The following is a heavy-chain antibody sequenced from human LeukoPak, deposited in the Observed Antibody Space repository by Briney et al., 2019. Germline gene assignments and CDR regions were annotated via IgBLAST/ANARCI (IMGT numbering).Heavy chain of an antibody. V-gene: IGHV3-53*01. D-gene: IGHD3-22*01. CDR3: ARGRSRYYDSSGYYYND. CDR2: IYRDDSL. J-gene: IGHJ3*01. CDR1: GFTVTTNY. Sequence: PGGSLRLTCAASGFTVTTNYMSWVRQAPGKGLEWVSVIYRDDSLYYADSVKGRFTISRDNSKNTLYLQMHSLRAEDTAVYYCARGRSRYYDSSGYYYNDWGQGTMVTVSS.